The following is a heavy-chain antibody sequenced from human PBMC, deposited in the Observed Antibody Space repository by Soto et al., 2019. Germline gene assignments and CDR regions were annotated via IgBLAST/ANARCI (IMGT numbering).Heavy chain of an antibody. J-gene: IGHJ4*02. CDR1: GGTFSSYA. CDR2: IIPIFGTA. D-gene: IGHD3-22*01. CDR3: ARLGYYDSSGLVTFDY. Sequence: SVKVSCKASGGTFSSYAISWVRQAPGQGLEWMGGIIPIFGTANYAQKFQGRVTITADESTSTAYMELSSLRSEDTAVYYCARLGYYDSSGLVTFDYWGQGTLVTVSS. V-gene: IGHV1-69*13.